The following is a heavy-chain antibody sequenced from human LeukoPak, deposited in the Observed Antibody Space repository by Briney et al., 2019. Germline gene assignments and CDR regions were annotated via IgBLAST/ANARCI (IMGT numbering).Heavy chain of an antibody. CDR3: ARWTSFYSSGWYYAFDI. D-gene: IGHD6-19*01. J-gene: IGHJ3*02. V-gene: IGHV4-59*01. Sequence: PSETLPLTCTVSGGSISSYYWSWIRQPPGKGLEWIGYIYYSGSTNYNPSLKSRVTISVDTSKNQFSLKLSSVTAADTAVYYCARWTSFYSSGWYYAFDIWGQGTMVTVSS. CDR2: IYYSGST. CDR1: GGSISSYY.